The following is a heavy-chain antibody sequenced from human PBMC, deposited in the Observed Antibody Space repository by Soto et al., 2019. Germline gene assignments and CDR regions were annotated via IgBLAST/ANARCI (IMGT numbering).Heavy chain of an antibody. CDR3: AREGDGDYVFCD. J-gene: IGHJ1*01. D-gene: IGHD4-17*01. CDR1: GGSISSGGYY. CDR2: IYYSGST. V-gene: IGHV4-31*03. Sequence: QVQLQESGPGLVKPSQTLSLTCTVSGGSISSGGYYWSWIRQHPGKGLEWIGYIYYSGSTHYNPSLKNRVTESVDPSKDQFSLKLSSVTAAATGVYYCAREGDGDYVFCDWGQGTLVTVSS.